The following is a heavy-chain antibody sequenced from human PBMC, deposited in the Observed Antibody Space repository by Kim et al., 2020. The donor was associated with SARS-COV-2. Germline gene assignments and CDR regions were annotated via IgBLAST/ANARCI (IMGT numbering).Heavy chain of an antibody. D-gene: IGHD2-2*01. V-gene: IGHV3-23*01. CDR3: ARNRSCSSSSCYVDY. Sequence: ADSVKGRLTISRDSSKNTLYLQMNSLTADDTALYYCARNRSCSSSSCYVDYWGRGTLVTVSS. J-gene: IGHJ4*02.